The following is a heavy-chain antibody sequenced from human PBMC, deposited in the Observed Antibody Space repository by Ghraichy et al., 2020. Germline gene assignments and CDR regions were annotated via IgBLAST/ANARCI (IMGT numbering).Heavy chain of an antibody. CDR2: ISYDGSNK. J-gene: IGHJ6*02. D-gene: IGHD3-10*02. Sequence: GGSLRLSCAASGFTFSSYGMHWVRQAPGKGLEWVAVISYDGSNKYYADSVKGRFTISRDNSKNTLYLQMNSLRAEDTAVYYCAKDRLSTYVADGMDVWGQGTTVTVSS. V-gene: IGHV3-30*18. CDR1: GFTFSSYG. CDR3: AKDRLSTYVADGMDV.